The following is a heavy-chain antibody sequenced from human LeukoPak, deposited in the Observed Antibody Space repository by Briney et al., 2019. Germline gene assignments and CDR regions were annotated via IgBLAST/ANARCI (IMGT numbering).Heavy chain of an antibody. CDR3: ASFSMVHPFFDY. Sequence: ASVKVSCKASGYTFTGYYMHWVRQAPGQGLEWMGWINPNSGGTNYAQKFRGRVTMTRDTSISTAYMELSRLRSDDTAVYYCASFSMVHPFFDYWGQGTLVTVSS. CDR2: INPNSGGT. V-gene: IGHV1-2*02. J-gene: IGHJ4*02. D-gene: IGHD3-10*01. CDR1: GYTFTGYY.